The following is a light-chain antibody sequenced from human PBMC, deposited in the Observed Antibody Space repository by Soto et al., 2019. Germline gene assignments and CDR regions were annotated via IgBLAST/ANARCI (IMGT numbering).Light chain of an antibody. CDR1: SSNIGAGYD. CDR3: QSYDSSLSGDV. CDR2: ANN. J-gene: IGLJ1*01. V-gene: IGLV1-40*01. Sequence: QSVLTQPPSVSGAPGQRVTISCTGSSSNIGAGYDVHWYQQLPGTAPKLLIYANNIRPSGVPGRFSGSKSGTSASLAITGLQAEDEADYYCQSYDSSLSGDVFGTGTKVTVL.